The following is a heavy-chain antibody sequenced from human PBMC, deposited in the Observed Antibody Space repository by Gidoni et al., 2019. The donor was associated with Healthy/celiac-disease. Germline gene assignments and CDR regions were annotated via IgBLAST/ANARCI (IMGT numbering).Heavy chain of an antibody. J-gene: IGHJ2*01. CDR2: ISGSGGRT. Sequence: EVQLLESGGGLVQPGGSLRLSCAAYGFTFSSYAMSWVRQAPGKGLEWVSAISGSGGRTYYADSVKGRFTISRDNSKNTLYLQMNSLRAEDTAVYYCAKFYDYGVPGWYFDLWGRGTLVTVSS. CDR3: AKFYDYGVPGWYFDL. CDR1: GFTFSSYA. V-gene: IGHV3-23*01. D-gene: IGHD4-17*01.